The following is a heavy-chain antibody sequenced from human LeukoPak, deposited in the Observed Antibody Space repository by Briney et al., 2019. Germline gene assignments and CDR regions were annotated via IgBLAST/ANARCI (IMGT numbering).Heavy chain of an antibody. J-gene: IGHJ4*02. D-gene: IGHD3-16*01. CDR3: AKEAVAGGYFDY. CDR2: ISSGGDIM. CDR1: GLRFSDYY. Sequence: GGSLRLSCAASGLRFSDYYVSWIRQAPGKGLQWVSYISSGGDIMHYADSVKGRFTSSRDNAKNSGYLEMNSLRAEDTAVYYCAKEAVAGGYFDYWGQGTLVTVSS. V-gene: IGHV3-11*01.